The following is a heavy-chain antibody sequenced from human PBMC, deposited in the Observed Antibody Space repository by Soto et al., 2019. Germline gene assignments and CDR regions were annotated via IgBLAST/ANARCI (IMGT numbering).Heavy chain of an antibody. Sequence: GVSLRLSCAASGFTFSDNYMSWIRQAPGKGLEWVSYINSRSSSTNYADSVKGRFTISRDNAKNLLYLQMSSLTVEDTAVYYYVKGRNWASGSDYRGQGTLVTVSS. CDR3: VKGRNWASGSDY. CDR2: INSRSSST. J-gene: IGHJ4*02. V-gene: IGHV3-11*05. CDR1: GFTFSDNY. D-gene: IGHD7-27*01.